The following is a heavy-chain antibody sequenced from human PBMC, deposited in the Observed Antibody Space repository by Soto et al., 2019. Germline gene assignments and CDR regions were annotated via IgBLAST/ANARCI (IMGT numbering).Heavy chain of an antibody. D-gene: IGHD6-13*01. Sequence: SETLSLASAVSGGSFSGYYWSWIRQPPGKGRECLGEIRHSGSTIYNPSLKSRVTSSVDTPNNQFSLKLSSVTAADKALYYCAARGSLFSSSWTDDYWGQRILVTVS. J-gene: IGHJ4*02. CDR1: GGSFSGYY. CDR2: IRHSGST. CDR3: AARGSLFSSSWTDDY. V-gene: IGHV4-34*01.